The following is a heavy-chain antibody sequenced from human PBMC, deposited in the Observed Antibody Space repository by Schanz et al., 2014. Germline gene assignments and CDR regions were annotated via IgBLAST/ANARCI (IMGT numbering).Heavy chain of an antibody. J-gene: IGHJ6*02. V-gene: IGHV3-74*01. Sequence: EVQLVESGGEFVQPGGSLRLSCAASGFTFSSYWMHWVRQVPGKGPVWVSRINGDGSSTLYADSVKGRFTISRDNSKNTLYLQMNSLRAEDTAVYYCARDRQQLVGRIGYYYGMDVWGQGTTVTVSS. D-gene: IGHD6-13*01. CDR2: INGDGSST. CDR1: GFTFSSYW. CDR3: ARDRQQLVGRIGYYYGMDV.